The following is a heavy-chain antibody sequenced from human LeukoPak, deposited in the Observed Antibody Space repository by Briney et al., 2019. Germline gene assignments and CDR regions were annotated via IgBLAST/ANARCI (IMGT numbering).Heavy chain of an antibody. CDR1: GFTFSSYW. V-gene: IGHV3-7*01. CDR2: IKQEGGEK. CDR3: ARDAFSRISVFGVVSDAFDI. Sequence: QSGGSLRLSCAASGFTFSSYWMSWLRQAPGKGPERVANIKQEGGEKYYVDSVKGRFTISRDNAKNSLYLQINSLRAEDTAVYYCARDAFSRISVFGVVSDAFDIRGQGTMVTVSS. D-gene: IGHD3-3*01. J-gene: IGHJ3*02.